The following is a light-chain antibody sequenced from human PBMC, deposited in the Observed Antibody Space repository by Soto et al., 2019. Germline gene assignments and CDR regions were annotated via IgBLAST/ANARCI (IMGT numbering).Light chain of an antibody. Sequence: QSALTQPASVSGSPGQSITISCTGTSSDVGDYNYVSWYQQHPGKAPKLMISEVSNRPSGVSYRFSGSKSGNTASLTISGLQAEDEADYYCSSYTSTSAVFFGGGTKLTVL. CDR3: SSYTSTSAVF. CDR2: EVS. CDR1: SSDVGDYNY. J-gene: IGLJ2*01. V-gene: IGLV2-14*01.